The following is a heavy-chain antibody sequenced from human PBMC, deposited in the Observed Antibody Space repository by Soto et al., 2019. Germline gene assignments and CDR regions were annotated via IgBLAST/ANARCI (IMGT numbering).Heavy chain of an antibody. CDR1: RFTVSSNY. Sequence: LRASCAASRFTVSSNYMSWVRQAPGKGAEWVSVIYSGGSTYYADYVKGRFTISRDNSKNTLYLQMNSLRAEDTSVYYCTSEGRTTTISSVYYDYGMDVWSQGTTTTVS. V-gene: IGHV3-53*01. CDR2: IYSGGST. CDR3: TSEGRTTTISSVYYDYGMDV. J-gene: IGHJ6*02. D-gene: IGHD6-13*01.